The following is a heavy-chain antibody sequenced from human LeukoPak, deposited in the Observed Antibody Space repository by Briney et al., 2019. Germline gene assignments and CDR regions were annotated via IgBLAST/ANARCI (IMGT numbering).Heavy chain of an antibody. CDR1: GFTFSSYA. CDR2: ISYDGSNK. CDR3: AREVDFY. V-gene: IGHV3-30*04. D-gene: IGHD3/OR15-3a*01. Sequence: GGSLRLSCAASGFTFSSYAMHWVRQAPGKGLEWVAVISYDGSNKYYADSVKGRFTISRDNSKNTLYLQMNSLRAGDTAVYYCAREVDFYWGQGTLVTVSS. J-gene: IGHJ4*02.